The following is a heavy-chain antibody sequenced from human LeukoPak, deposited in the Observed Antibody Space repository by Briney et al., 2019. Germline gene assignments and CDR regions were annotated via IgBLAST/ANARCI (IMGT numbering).Heavy chain of an antibody. Sequence: PSGTLSLTCAVSGGSISSSNWWSWARQPPGKGLEGIGGIYHSGSTNYNPSLKSRVTISVDKSKNQFSLKLSSVTAADTAVYYCARDIHYGSGSYPNWFDPWGQGTLVTVSS. D-gene: IGHD3-10*01. CDR1: GGSISSSNW. J-gene: IGHJ5*02. V-gene: IGHV4-4*02. CDR3: ARDIHYGSGSYPNWFDP. CDR2: IYHSGST.